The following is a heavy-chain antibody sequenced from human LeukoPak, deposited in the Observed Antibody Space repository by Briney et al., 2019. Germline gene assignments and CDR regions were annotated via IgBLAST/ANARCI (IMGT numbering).Heavy chain of an antibody. CDR3: ARLAAAGTEGWFDP. CDR1: GGSISSSSYY. Sequence: SETLSLTCTVSGGSISSSSYYWGWIRQPPGKGLEWIGSIYYSGSTHYNPSLKSRVTISVDTSKNQFSLKLSSVTAADTAVYYCARLAAAGTEGWFDPWGQGTLVTVSS. V-gene: IGHV4-39*01. CDR2: IYYSGST. D-gene: IGHD6-13*01. J-gene: IGHJ5*02.